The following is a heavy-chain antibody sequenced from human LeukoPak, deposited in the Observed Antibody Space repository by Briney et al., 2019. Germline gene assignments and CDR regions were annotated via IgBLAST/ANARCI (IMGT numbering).Heavy chain of an antibody. D-gene: IGHD2-2*02. V-gene: IGHV4-59*01. CDR1: GGSIGSYY. Sequence: SETLSLTCTASGGSIGSYYWSWIRQPPGKGLEWIGYVYYSGSTSYNLSLKSRVTISVDTSKNQFSLKLSSVTAADTAVYYCARSGYCSSTSCYRSLWFDPWGQGTLVTVSS. J-gene: IGHJ5*02. CDR3: ARSGYCSSTSCYRSLWFDP. CDR2: VYYSGST.